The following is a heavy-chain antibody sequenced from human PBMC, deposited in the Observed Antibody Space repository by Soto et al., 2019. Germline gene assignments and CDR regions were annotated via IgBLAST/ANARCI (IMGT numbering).Heavy chain of an antibody. Sequence: GGSLRLSCAASGFTFHVYWIHWVRQAPGKGLVWVSRVNHDGSDTIYGDSVKGRFTVSRDNAKNTLFLQMNSLRVDDTAMYYCARGSSDHGFDIWGQGTMVTVSS. CDR3: ARGSSDHGFDI. V-gene: IGHV3-74*01. CDR2: VNHDGSDT. J-gene: IGHJ3*02. CDR1: GFTFHVYW.